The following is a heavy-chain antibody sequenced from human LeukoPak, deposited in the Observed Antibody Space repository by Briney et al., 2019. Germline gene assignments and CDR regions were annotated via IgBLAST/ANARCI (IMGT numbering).Heavy chain of an antibody. CDR1: GFTFSRYA. V-gene: IGHV3-23*01. CDR2: ISGSGGST. J-gene: IGHJ4*02. Sequence: GGSLRLSCAASGFTFSRYAMSWVRQAPGKGLEWVSAISGSGGSTYYADSVKGRFTISRDNSKNTLYLQMNSLRAEDTAVYYCAKAGYSSGWYCDYWGQGTLVTVSS. D-gene: IGHD6-19*01. CDR3: AKAGYSSGWYCDY.